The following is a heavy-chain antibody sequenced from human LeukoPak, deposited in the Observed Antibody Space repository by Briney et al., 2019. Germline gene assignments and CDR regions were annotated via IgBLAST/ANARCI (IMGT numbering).Heavy chain of an antibody. CDR1: GFTFNSYA. CDR3: ARDTGNMN. J-gene: IGHJ4*02. Sequence: GGSLRLSCAASGFTFNSYAMTWVRQAPGKGLEWVSSISSSSSYIYYADSVKGRFTISRDNAKNSLYLQMNSLRAEDTAVYYCARDTGNMNWGQGTLVTVSS. D-gene: IGHD1/OR15-1a*01. CDR2: ISSSSSYI. V-gene: IGHV3-21*01.